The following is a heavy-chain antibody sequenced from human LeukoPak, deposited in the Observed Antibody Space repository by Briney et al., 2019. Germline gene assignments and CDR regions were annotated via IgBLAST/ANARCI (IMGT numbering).Heavy chain of an antibody. CDR2: IYHSGST. Sequence: SETLSLTCTVSGGSISNYYWTWIRQSPGTGLEWIGYIYHSGSTNYNPSLKSRVTISVDKSKNQFSLKLSSVTAADTAVYYCARGSSPLDYWGQGTLVTVSS. CDR1: GGSISNYY. J-gene: IGHJ4*02. V-gene: IGHV4-59*12. D-gene: IGHD6-19*01. CDR3: ARGSSPLDY.